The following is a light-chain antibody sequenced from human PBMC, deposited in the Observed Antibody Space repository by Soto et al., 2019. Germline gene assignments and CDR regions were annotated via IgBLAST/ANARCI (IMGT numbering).Light chain of an antibody. CDR2: GAS. V-gene: IGKV3-20*01. CDR1: QSVSSSY. J-gene: IGKJ2*01. CDR3: QQYGSSPQT. Sequence: EIVLTQSPGTLSLSPGEIATLSCRASQSVSSSYLAWYQQKPGQAPRLLIYGASSRATGIPDRFSGSGSGTAFTLTISRLEPEDFAVYYCQQYGSSPQTFGQGTKLEIK.